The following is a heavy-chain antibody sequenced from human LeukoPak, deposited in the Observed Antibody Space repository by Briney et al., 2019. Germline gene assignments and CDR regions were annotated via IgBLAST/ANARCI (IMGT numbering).Heavy chain of an antibody. CDR2: ISWNSGSI. V-gene: IGHV3-9*01. CDR3: AKDRHAPGRYCSSTSCFPFDS. J-gene: IGHJ5*01. Sequence: GGSLRLSCTASGFKFDDYGMTWVRQAPGKGLEWVSGISWNSGSIGYADSVKGRFTISRDNAKNSLYLQMNSLRAEDTAVYYCAKDRHAPGRYCSSTSCFPFDSWGQGTLVTVSS. CDR1: GFKFDDYG. D-gene: IGHD2-2*01.